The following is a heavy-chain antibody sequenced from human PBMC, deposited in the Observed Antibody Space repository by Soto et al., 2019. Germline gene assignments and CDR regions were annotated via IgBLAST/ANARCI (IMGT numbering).Heavy chain of an antibody. V-gene: IGHV4-61*01. CDR1: GGSVSNKTYY. D-gene: IGHD4-17*01. CDR3: ARTTAVPNTLRSRYFFDY. CDR2: VYYSGTT. J-gene: IGHJ4*02. Sequence: SETLSLTCSVSGGSVSNKTYYWSWIRQPPGKRLEWIGYVYYSGTTNYNPSLKSRVTISVDLSKNQFSLRLSSVTTADTALYYCARTTAVPNTLRSRYFFDYWGQGTVVTGS.